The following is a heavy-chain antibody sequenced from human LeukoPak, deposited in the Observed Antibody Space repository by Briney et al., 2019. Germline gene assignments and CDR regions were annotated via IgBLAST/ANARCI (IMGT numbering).Heavy chain of an antibody. CDR2: INHLGSA. CDR1: GYSITSTSF. Sequence: SETLSLTCSVSGYSITSTSFWAWIRQTPGKGLEWIGSINHLGSAYYNPSLESRVTISVDTSKNHFSLNLKSVTAADTAVYYCAREDGSSGYDDFWGQGTLVTVS. D-gene: IGHD5-12*01. J-gene: IGHJ4*02. CDR3: AREDGSSGYDDF. V-gene: IGHV4-38-2*02.